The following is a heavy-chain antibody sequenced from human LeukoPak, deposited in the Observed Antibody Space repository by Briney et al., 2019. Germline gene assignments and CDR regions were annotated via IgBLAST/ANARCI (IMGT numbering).Heavy chain of an antibody. CDR3: ASYDSSGYYWTW. CDR1: GGTFSSYA. J-gene: IGHJ4*02. Sequence: GASVKVSCKASGGTFSSYAISWVRQAPRQGLEWMGRIIPIFGIANYAQKFQGRVTITADKPTSTAYMELSSLRSEDTAVYYCASYDSSGYYWTWWGQGTLVTVSS. V-gene: IGHV1-69*04. CDR2: IIPIFGIA. D-gene: IGHD3-22*01.